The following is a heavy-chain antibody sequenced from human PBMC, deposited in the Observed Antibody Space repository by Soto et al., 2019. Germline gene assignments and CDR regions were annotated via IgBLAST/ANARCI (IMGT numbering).Heavy chain of an antibody. D-gene: IGHD6-19*01. CDR2: IGTAGDT. Sequence: EVQLVESGGGLVQPGGSLRLSCAASGFTFSSYDMHWVRQATGKGLEWVSAIGTAGDTYYPGSVKGRFTISRENAKNSLYLQMTSLRAGDTAVSYCAREDLGGLVYWGQGTLVTVSS. CDR3: AREDLGGLVY. J-gene: IGHJ4*02. V-gene: IGHV3-13*01. CDR1: GFTFSSYD.